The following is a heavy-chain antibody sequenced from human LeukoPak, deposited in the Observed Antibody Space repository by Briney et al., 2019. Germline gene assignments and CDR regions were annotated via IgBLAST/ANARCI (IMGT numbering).Heavy chain of an antibody. Sequence: PSETLSLTCTVSGGSISSSSYYWGWIRQPPGKGLEWIGSIYYSGSTYYNPSLKSRVTISVDTSKNQFSLKLSSVTAADTAVYYCARSIAVAGTRYYYHGMDVWGQGTTVTVSS. CDR3: ARSIAVAGTRYYYHGMDV. D-gene: IGHD6-19*01. V-gene: IGHV4-39*01. CDR1: GGSISSSSYY. J-gene: IGHJ6*02. CDR2: IYYSGST.